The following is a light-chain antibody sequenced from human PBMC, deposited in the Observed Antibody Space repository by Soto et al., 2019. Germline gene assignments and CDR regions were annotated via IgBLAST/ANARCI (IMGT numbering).Light chain of an antibody. Sequence: DIQMTQSPSTLSASVGDRVTITCPASHSISRWLAWYQQKPGKAPNLLIYDASSLEIGVPSRFSGSGSGTEFTHTISSLQADEFATYYCQQYNSLHSVGGGTKVEIK. J-gene: IGKJ4*01. CDR3: QQYNSLHS. CDR2: DAS. V-gene: IGKV1-5*01. CDR1: HSISRW.